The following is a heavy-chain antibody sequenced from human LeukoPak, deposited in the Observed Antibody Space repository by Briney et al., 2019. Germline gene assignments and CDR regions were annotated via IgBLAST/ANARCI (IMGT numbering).Heavy chain of an antibody. Sequence: GGSLRLSCAASGFTFSSYAMSWVRQAPGKGLEWVSAISGSGGSTYYVDSVKGRFTISRDNSKNPVYLQLNTLRAEDTAVYYCANPLEWELPFAAPDYWGQGTLVTVSS. V-gene: IGHV3-23*01. CDR2: ISGSGGST. CDR3: ANPLEWELPFAAPDY. J-gene: IGHJ4*02. D-gene: IGHD1-26*01. CDR1: GFTFSSYA.